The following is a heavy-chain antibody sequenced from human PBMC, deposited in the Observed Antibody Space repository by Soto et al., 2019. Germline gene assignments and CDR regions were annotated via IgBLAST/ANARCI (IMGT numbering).Heavy chain of an antibody. CDR3: AKGRYSSGRESSHP. CDR2: IDYTGGYS. J-gene: IGHJ1*01. V-gene: IGHV3-23*01. D-gene: IGHD6-19*01. Sequence: GGALRLSCAASGFTFSSYAMNWVRQAPGKGLEWVSNIDYTGGYSYYADSVKGRFTTSRNNSQKTLDLKMNSLRAEDTAVYYLAKGRYSSGRESSHPWGQGTLVTVP. CDR1: GFTFSSYA.